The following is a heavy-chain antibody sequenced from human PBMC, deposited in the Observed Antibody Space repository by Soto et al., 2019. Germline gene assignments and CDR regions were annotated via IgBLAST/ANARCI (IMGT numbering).Heavy chain of an antibody. D-gene: IGHD2-15*01. V-gene: IGHV1-69*08. Sequence: QVQLVQSGAEVKKPGSSVKVSCKASGGTFSSYTISWVRQAPGQGLEWMGRIIPILGIAKYAQKFQGRVTITADKSTSTAYMELSSLRSEDTAVYYCARDSSIVGGYSIFYYWGQGTLVTVSS. CDR1: GGTFSSYT. J-gene: IGHJ4*02. CDR2: IIPILGIA. CDR3: ARDSSIVGGYSIFYY.